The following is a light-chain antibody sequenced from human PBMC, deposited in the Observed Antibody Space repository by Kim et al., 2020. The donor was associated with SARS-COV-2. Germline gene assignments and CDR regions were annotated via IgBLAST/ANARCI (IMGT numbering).Light chain of an antibody. CDR2: EVT. CDR1: TVSSYNY. J-gene: IGLJ2*01. Sequence: QSVLTQPPSASGSPGQSVTISCTGFTVSSYNYLSWYQHHPGKAPQLMIYEVTKRPSGVSDRFSGSKSGNTATLTVSGLQAEDEADYYCSSYGGSNKLLLFGGGTQLTVL. V-gene: IGLV2-8*01. CDR3: SSYGGSNKLLL.